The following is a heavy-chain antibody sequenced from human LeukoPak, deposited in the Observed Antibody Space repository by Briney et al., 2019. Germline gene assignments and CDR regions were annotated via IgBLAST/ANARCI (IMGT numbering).Heavy chain of an antibody. Sequence: PSETLSLTCSVSGGPISSYYWSWIRQPPGKGLEWIGYIYYSGSTTPSGTATYNPSLESRVTISVDTSKNQFSLKLRSVIAADAAVYYCARNDPGYKSNWYPLRGMDVWGQGTTVTVSS. J-gene: IGHJ6*02. CDR2: IYYSGSTT. D-gene: IGHD6-13*01. CDR3: ARNDPGYKSNWYPLRGMDV. V-gene: IGHV4-4*08. CDR1: GGPISSYY.